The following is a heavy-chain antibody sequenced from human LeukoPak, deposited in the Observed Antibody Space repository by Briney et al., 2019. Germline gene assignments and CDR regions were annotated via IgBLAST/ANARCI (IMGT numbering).Heavy chain of an antibody. V-gene: IGHV4-30-4*07. J-gene: IGHJ5*02. CDR1: GGSISSGGYS. Sequence: SQTLSLTCAVSGGSISSGGYSWNWIRQPPGKELEWIGYIYDSGSTYYNPSLKSRVTISVDTSKNQFSLKLSSVTAADTAVYYCAVGYSSTLVLNHWGQGTLVTVSS. D-gene: IGHD6-13*01. CDR2: IYDSGST. CDR3: AVGYSSTLVLNH.